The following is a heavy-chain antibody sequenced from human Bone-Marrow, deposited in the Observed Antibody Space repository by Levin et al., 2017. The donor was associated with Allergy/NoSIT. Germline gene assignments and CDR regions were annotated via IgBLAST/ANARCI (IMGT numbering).Heavy chain of an antibody. CDR2: IDPSDSET. V-gene: IGHV5-51*01. CDR3: ARYRKGSCYGACHYHFDY. CDR1: GYSFTSYW. Sequence: GESLKISCKGSGYSFTSYWIAWVRHMPGKGLEYMGIIDPSDSETKYSPSFQGQVTMSADKSISTAYLQWSSVKASDTAMYYCARYRKGSCYGACHYHFDYWGQGALVTVSS. D-gene: IGHD4/OR15-4a*01. J-gene: IGHJ4*02.